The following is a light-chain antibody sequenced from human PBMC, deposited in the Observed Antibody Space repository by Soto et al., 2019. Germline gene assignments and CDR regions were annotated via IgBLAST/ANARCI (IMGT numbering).Light chain of an antibody. CDR2: QDS. CDR1: KLGNKF. J-gene: IGLJ2*01. V-gene: IGLV3-1*01. Sequence: SYELTQPPSMSVSPGQTASITCSGEKLGNKFVCGYQQKPGQSPVVVIYQDSRRPSGIPERFSGSNSGNTATLTISGTQAMDEADYYCQAWDSRHVVFGGGTKVTVL. CDR3: QAWDSRHVV.